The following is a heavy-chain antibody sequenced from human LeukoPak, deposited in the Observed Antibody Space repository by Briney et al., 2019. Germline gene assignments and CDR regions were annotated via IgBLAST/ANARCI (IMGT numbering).Heavy chain of an antibody. J-gene: IGHJ4*02. CDR2: INPSGGST. V-gene: IGHV1-46*01. D-gene: IGHD3-3*01. CDR1: GYTFTRYY. Sequence: ASVKVSCKASGYTFTRYYMHWVRQAPGQGLEWMGIINPSGGSTSYAQKFQGRVTMTRDTSTSTVYMELSSLRSEDTAVYYCARDRKDFWSGYYSYFDYWGQGTLVTVSS. CDR3: ARDRKDFWSGYYSYFDY.